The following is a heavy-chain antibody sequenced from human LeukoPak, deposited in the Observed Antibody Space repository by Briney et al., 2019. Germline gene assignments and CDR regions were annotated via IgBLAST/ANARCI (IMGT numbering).Heavy chain of an antibody. CDR1: GGTFRSYA. D-gene: IGHD3-22*01. CDR3: ARGPYDSSGYYPDYYYYYMDV. J-gene: IGHJ6*03. CDR2: IIPIFGTA. V-gene: IGHV1-69*05. Sequence: SVKVSCKASGGTFRSYAISWVRQAPGQGLEWMGGIIPIFGTANYAQKFQGRVTITTDESTSTAYMELSSLRSEDTAVYYCARGPYDSSGYYPDYYYYYMDVWDKGTTVTVSS.